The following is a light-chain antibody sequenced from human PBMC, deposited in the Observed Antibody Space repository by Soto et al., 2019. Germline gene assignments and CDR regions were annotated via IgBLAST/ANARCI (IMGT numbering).Light chain of an antibody. CDR3: SSESRTRGVF. Sequence: QSVLTQPASVSGSPGQSITISCTGTSGDIGSSNFVSWYQQHPDKAPKLILFEVTGRPSGIPSRFSGSKSGNTASLTISDLQPEDEADYFCSSESRTRGVFFGGGTKLTVL. CDR2: EVT. CDR1: SGDIGSSNF. J-gene: IGLJ2*01. V-gene: IGLV2-14*01.